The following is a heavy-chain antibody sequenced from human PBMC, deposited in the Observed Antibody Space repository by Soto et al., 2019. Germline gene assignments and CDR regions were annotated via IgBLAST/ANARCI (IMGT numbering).Heavy chain of an antibody. Sequence: PSETMSVTCTVSGGSVSSGSYYWSWIRKPPGKGLEWIGYIYYSGSTNYNPSLKSRVTISVDTSKNQFSLKLSSVTAADTAVYYCARGTTLAIFDYGMDVWGQGTTVTVSS. CDR1: GGSVSSGSYY. D-gene: IGHD3-3*01. V-gene: IGHV4-61*01. CDR3: ARGTTLAIFDYGMDV. J-gene: IGHJ6*02. CDR2: IYYSGST.